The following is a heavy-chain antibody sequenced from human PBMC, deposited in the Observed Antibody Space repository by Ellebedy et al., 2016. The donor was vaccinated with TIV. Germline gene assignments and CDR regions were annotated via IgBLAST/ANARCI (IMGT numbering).Heavy chain of an antibody. CDR1: GFTFSTSS. V-gene: IGHV3-48*04. CDR3: VKDARPAPTGCFDS. J-gene: IGHJ4*02. CDR2: IMSSGSTI. Sequence: GESLKISXAASGFTFSTSSMNWVRQAPGKGLEWISYIMSSGSTIYYADSVKGRFIISRDNAKNSLYLQMSGLRSEDTAFYYCVKDARPAPTGCFDSWGQGTLVTVSS. D-gene: IGHD1-1*01.